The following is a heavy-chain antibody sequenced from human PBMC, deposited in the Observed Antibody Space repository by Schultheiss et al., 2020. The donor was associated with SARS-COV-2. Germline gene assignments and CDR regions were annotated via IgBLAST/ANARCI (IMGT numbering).Heavy chain of an antibody. CDR2: INPNSGGT. D-gene: IGHD2-2*02. Sequence: ASVKVSCKASGYTFTSYYMHWVRQAPGQGLEWMGWINPNSGGTNYAQKFQGWVTMTRDTSISTAYMELSRLRSDDTAVYYCARVGVVPAAIFDYWGQGTLVTVSS. CDR3: ARVGVVPAAIFDY. J-gene: IGHJ4*02. V-gene: IGHV1-2*04. CDR1: GYTFTSYY.